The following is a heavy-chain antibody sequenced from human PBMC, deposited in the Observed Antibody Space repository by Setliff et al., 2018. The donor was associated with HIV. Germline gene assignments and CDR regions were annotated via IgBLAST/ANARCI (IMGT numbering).Heavy chain of an antibody. CDR2: INPKSDGT. D-gene: IGHD3-22*01. V-gene: IGHV1-2*04. CDR3: ARGMDYYDTSGYYQYYFDY. CDR1: GSSFTDYY. J-gene: IGHJ4*02. Sequence: ASVTVSCKASGSSFTDYYIHWVRQAPGQGLEWMGWINPKSDGTNYAQKFQGWITMTRDTSISTAYMELSRLRSDDTAVYYCARGMDYYDTSGYYQYYFDYWGQGTLVTVSS.